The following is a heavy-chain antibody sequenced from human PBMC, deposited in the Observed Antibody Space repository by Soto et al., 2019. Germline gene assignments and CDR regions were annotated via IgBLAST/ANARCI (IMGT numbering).Heavy chain of an antibody. CDR1: GFTFSSYG. CDR3: ARDSASLELGYYVDF. J-gene: IGHJ4*02. Sequence: QVQLVESGGGVVQPGRSLRLSCAASGFTFSSYGMHWVRQAPGRGLEWVAIIWYDESTKYYADSVKGRFTISRDNSKNTLNPQMNRLTAEDTAVYSCARDSASLELGYYVDFWGQGALVTVSA. D-gene: IGHD1-7*01. CDR2: IWYDESTK. V-gene: IGHV3-33*01.